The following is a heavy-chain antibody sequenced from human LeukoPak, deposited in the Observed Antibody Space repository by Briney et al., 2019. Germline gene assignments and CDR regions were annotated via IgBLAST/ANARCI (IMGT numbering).Heavy chain of an antibody. D-gene: IGHD2-2*01. J-gene: IGHJ5*02. Sequence: SETLSLTCAVYGWSFNDYYWNWVRQPPGKGLEWIGEINARGDTNYNPSLKSRVTISVDSSKNQFSLPLTSVSAAHTVIYYCARGQVPAARGYNWFDPWGQGTLVTVSS. CDR1: GWSFNDYY. CDR2: INARGDT. V-gene: IGHV4-34*01. CDR3: ARGQVPAARGYNWFDP.